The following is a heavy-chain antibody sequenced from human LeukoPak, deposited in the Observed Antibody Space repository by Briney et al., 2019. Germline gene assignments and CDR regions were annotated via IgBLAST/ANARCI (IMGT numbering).Heavy chain of an antibody. J-gene: IGHJ4*02. Sequence: SETLSLTCIVSGGSTNTYYWSWIRQPPGKGLEWIGYVFYSGSTNYNPSLKSRVTISFDTSKNHLSLKLNSVTAADTAVYYCARGRGLGVVSPYFDYWGQGTLVTVSS. CDR1: GGSTNTYY. D-gene: IGHD3-3*01. CDR3: ARGRGLGVVSPYFDY. CDR2: VFYSGST. V-gene: IGHV4-59*01.